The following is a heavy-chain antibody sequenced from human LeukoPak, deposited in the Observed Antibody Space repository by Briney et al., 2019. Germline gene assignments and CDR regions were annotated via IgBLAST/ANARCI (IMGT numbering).Heavy chain of an antibody. CDR1: GGSISSYY. V-gene: IGHV4-59*01. CDR2: IYYSGST. J-gene: IGHJ5*02. CDR3: ARGSGGITIWFDP. D-gene: IGHD3-3*01. Sequence: SETLSLTCTVSGGSISSYYWSWIRQPPGKGLEWIGYIYYSGSTNYNPSLKSRVTISVDTSKDQFSLKLSSVTAADTAVYYCARGSGGITIWFDPWGQGTLVTVSS.